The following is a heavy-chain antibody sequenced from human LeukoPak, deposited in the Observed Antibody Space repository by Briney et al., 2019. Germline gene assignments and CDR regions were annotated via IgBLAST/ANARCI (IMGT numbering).Heavy chain of an antibody. CDR2: INPNSGGT. V-gene: IGHV1-2*02. Sequence: ASVKVSCKASGYAFTGYYMHWVRQPPGQGLEWMGWINPNSGGTNYAQKFQGRVTMTRDTSISTAYMELSRLRSDDTAVYYCARDLRLRLMAVGYWGQGTLVTVSS. CDR3: ARDLRLRLMAVGY. J-gene: IGHJ4*02. D-gene: IGHD5-12*01. CDR1: GYAFTGYY.